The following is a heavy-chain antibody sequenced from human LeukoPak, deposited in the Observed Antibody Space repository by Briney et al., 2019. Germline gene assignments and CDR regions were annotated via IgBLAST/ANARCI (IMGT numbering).Heavy chain of an antibody. CDR1: GFTVSTNY. Sequence: PGGSLRLSCAASGFTVSTNYMSWVRQAPGKVLEWVSIIYAGGNTYYADSVKGRFTISRDNSKNTLYLQMNSLRGEDTAVYYCARRVWGTNRYTDCWGQGTLVTVSS. J-gene: IGHJ4*02. CDR2: IYAGGNT. D-gene: IGHD3-16*02. V-gene: IGHV3-53*01. CDR3: ARRVWGTNRYTDC.